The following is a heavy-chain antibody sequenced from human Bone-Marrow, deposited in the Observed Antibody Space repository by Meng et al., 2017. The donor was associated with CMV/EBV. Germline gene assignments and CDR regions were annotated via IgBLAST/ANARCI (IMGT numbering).Heavy chain of an antibody. CDR1: RFPFLHYG. D-gene: IGHD3-3*01. J-gene: IGHJ4*02. CDR3: ARAPRFWSGYFYYFDY. Sequence: SRFPFLHYGLTWVRQAPAQGPEWMGWISAYNGDTKYAQKVQGRVSMTTHTSTTTVYMELRSLRSDDTAVYYCARAPRFWSGYFYYFDYWGQGTLVTVSS. CDR2: ISAYNGDT. V-gene: IGHV1-18*01.